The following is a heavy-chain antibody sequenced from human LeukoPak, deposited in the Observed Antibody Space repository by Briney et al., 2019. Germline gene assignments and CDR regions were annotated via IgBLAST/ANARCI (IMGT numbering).Heavy chain of an antibody. CDR1: GGSISSGEYY. Sequence: SETLYLTCTVSGGSISSGEYYWSWIRQPPGKGLEWIGYFSYTGSTYYNPSLKSRVTISVDSSKNQCSLKLSSVTAADTAVYYCARHGTVTHRFDYWGQGTLVTVSS. D-gene: IGHD4-17*01. V-gene: IGHV4-30-4*01. J-gene: IGHJ4*02. CDR2: FSYTGST. CDR3: ARHGTVTHRFDY.